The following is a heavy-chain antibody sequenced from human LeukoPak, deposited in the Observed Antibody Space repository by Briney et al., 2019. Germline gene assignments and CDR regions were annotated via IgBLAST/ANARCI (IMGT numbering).Heavy chain of an antibody. J-gene: IGHJ6*03. CDR3: ARADYYYYMDV. Sequence: GGSLRLSCAASGFTFSSYEMNWVRQAPGKGLEWVSYISSSGSTIYYADSVKGRFTISRDSAKNSLYLQMNSLRAEDTAVYYCARADYYYYMDVWGKGATVTVSS. CDR2: ISSSGSTI. CDR1: GFTFSSYE. V-gene: IGHV3-48*03.